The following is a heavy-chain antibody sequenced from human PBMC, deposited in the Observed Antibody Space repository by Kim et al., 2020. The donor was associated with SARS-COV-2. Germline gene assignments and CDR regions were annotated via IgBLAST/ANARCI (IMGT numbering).Heavy chain of an antibody. V-gene: IGHV7-4-1*02. D-gene: IGHD3-10*01. CDR1: GYTFSSYA. CDR2: INTNTGNP. CDR3: ARVLGSYYGSGAYSGMDV. Sequence: ASVKVSCKASGYTFSSYAMNWVRQAPGQGLEWMGWINTNTGNPTYAQGFTGRFVFSLDTSVSTAYLQISSLKAEDTAVYYCARVLGSYYGSGAYSGMDVWGQGSTVTVS. J-gene: IGHJ6*02.